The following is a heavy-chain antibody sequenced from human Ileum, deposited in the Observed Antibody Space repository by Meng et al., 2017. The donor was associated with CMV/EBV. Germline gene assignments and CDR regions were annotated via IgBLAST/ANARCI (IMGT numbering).Heavy chain of an antibody. J-gene: IGHJ4*02. CDR2: LCTGGSA. CDR3: AGEQMGAWSGYFDY. Sequence: GGSLRLSCAASGLRVSDNYMVWVRQAAGKGLQWVSTLCTGGSAHYAPSVEGRFTIIKNNSNNMVYLQMNSLGAEDAAVYYCAGEQMGAWSGYFDYWGQGGLVTVSS. CDR1: GLRVSDNY. D-gene: IGHD3-3*01. V-gene: IGHV3-53*01.